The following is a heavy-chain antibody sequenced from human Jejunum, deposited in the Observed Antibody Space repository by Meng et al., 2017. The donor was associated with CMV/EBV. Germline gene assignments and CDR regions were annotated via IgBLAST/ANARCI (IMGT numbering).Heavy chain of an antibody. Sequence: VSCDSISSGDSYWSWIRQPPGKVLEWIGYIYESGSTSYNPSLESRVTISVDTSKNQFSLKVMSVTAADTAVYYCAREGTNSYYFDYWGQGTLVTVSS. CDR1: CDSISSGDSY. J-gene: IGHJ4*02. CDR2: IYESGST. V-gene: IGHV4-30-4*01. D-gene: IGHD1-14*01. CDR3: AREGTNSYYFDY.